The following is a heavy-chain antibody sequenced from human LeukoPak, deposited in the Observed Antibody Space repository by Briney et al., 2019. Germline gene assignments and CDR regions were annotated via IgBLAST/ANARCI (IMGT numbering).Heavy chain of an antibody. CDR3: AGATEYVSGPFLPVD. D-gene: IGHD3-16*01. CDR2: IYYSGST. V-gene: IGHV4-59*01. CDR1: GGSISSYY. J-gene: IGHJ4*02. Sequence: SETLSLTCTVSGGSISSYYWSWIRQPPGKGLEWIGYIYYSGSTNYNPSLKSRVTISVDTSKNQFSLKLSSVTAADTAVYYCAGATEYVSGPFLPVDWGQGTLVTVSS.